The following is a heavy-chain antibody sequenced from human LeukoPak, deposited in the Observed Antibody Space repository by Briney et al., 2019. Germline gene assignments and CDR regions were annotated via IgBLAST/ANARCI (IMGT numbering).Heavy chain of an antibody. CDR2: IYYNGSP. CDR1: GGSISSYY. Sequence: PSETLSLTCTVSGGSISSYYWNWIRHPPGKGLEWIGYIYYNGSPNYNPSLKSRLTISIDTSKNQFSLKLNSVTAADTAVYYCARESSAGTLGYWGQGTLVTVSS. CDR3: ARESSAGTLGY. V-gene: IGHV4-59*01. J-gene: IGHJ4*02. D-gene: IGHD6-13*01.